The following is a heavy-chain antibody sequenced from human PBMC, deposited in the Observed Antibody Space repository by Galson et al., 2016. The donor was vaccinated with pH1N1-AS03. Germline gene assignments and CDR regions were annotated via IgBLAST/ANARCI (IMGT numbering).Heavy chain of an antibody. CDR2: ISWKSGYI. V-gene: IGHV3-9*01. CDR1: GFTFSDHH. J-gene: IGHJ6*02. D-gene: IGHD2-15*01. CDR3: AKDSGRLTHYYYGMDV. Sequence: SLRLSCAGSGFTFSDHHMDWVRQAPGKGLEWVSGISWKSGYIAYADSVKGRFTISRDNAKNALHLQMNSLRPEDTGLYYCAKDSGRLTHYYYGMDVWGQGTTVTVSS.